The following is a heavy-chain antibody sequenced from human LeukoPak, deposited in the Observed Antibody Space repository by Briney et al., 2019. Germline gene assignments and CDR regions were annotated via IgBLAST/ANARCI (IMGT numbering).Heavy chain of an antibody. CDR3: ARDGCGGSCFHYYYYYMDV. CDR1: SGSISSSNYY. Sequence: SETLSLTCTVSSGSISSSNYYWSWIRQPAGGGLEWIGRISTIGITDYNPSLISRVTISIDTSRNQFSLKLSSVTAADTAVYYCARDGCGGSCFHYYYYYMDVWGKGTTVTISS. D-gene: IGHD2-15*01. CDR2: ISTIGIT. J-gene: IGHJ6*03. V-gene: IGHV4-61*02.